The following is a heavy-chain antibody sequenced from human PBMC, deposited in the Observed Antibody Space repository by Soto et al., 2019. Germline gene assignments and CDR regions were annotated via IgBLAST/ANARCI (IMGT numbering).Heavy chain of an antibody. Sequence: SVKVSCKASGLSFSSSAMQWVRQARGQRSEWIGWIVVGSGNTNYAQTFQERVTIPRDMSTSTAYMELSSLRSEDTAVYYCAAGGYGDSTFDYWGQGTLVTGSS. CDR2: IVVGSGNT. V-gene: IGHV1-58*02. CDR3: AAGGYGDSTFDY. D-gene: IGHD4-17*01. J-gene: IGHJ4*02. CDR1: GLSFSSSA.